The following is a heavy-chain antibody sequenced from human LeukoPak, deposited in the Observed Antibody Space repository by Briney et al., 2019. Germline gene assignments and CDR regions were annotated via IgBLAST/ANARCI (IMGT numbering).Heavy chain of an antibody. CDR3: AKGLYSSGWSDFDY. CDR2: ISGSGGST. V-gene: IGHV3-23*01. Sequence: GGSLRLSFAASGFTFSSYAMSWVRQAPGKGLEWVSAISGSGGSTYYADSVKGRFTISRDNSKNTLYLQMNSLRAEDTAVYYCAKGLYSSGWSDFDYWGQGTLVTVSS. CDR1: GFTFSSYA. J-gene: IGHJ4*02. D-gene: IGHD6-19*01.